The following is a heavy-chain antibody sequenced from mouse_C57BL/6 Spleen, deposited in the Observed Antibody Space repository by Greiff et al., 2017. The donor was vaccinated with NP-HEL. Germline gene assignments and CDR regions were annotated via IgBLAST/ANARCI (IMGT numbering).Heavy chain of an antibody. J-gene: IGHJ1*03. V-gene: IGHV1-53*01. Sequence: QVQLQQPGTELVKPGASVKLSCKASGYTFTSYWMHWVKQRPGQGLEWIGNINPSNGGTNYNEKFKSKATLTVDKSSSTAYMQISSLTSEDSAVYYCARPFYGSSYWYFDVWGTGTTVTVSS. CDR1: GYTFTSYW. CDR2: INPSNGGT. D-gene: IGHD1-1*01. CDR3: ARPFYGSSYWYFDV.